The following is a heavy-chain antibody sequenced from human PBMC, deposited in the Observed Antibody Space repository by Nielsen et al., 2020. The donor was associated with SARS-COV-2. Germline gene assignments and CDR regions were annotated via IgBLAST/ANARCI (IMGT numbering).Heavy chain of an antibody. V-gene: IGHV3-9*01. CDR3: AKEFLSGDYFDY. CDR1: GFTFDDYA. J-gene: IGHJ4*02. Sequence: SLKISCAASGFTFDDYAMHWVRQAPGKGLEWVSGISWNSGSIGYADSVKGRFTISRDNSKNTLYLQMNSLRAEDTAVYYCAKEFLSGDYFDYWGQGTLVTVSS. D-gene: IGHD2/OR15-2a*01. CDR2: ISWNSGSI.